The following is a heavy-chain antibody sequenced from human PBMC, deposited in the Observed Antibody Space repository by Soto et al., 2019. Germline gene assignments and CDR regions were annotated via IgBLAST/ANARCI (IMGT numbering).Heavy chain of an antibody. J-gene: IGHJ4*02. D-gene: IGHD4-4*01. CDR1: GFIFSHYY. Sequence: QVQMVESGGGLVKPGGPLRLSCAASGFIFSHYYMGCIRQAPGKGLEWVSYINPTSGHINYADSVKGRFTISRDNARTLLYLQMNSLTADDTAMYYCARLPYSAYNRHFDYWGQGTLVTVSS. CDR2: INPTSGHI. V-gene: IGHV3-11*06. CDR3: ARLPYSAYNRHFDY.